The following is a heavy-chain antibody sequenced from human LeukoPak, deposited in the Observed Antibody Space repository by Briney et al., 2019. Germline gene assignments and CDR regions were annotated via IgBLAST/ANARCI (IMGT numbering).Heavy chain of an antibody. Sequence: GGSLRLSCAASGFTFSTYWMSWVRQAPGKGLEWVANIKQDGNDKYYVDSVRGRFTISRDNAKNSLYLQMNSLRVEDTAVYYCARLWFGSFDYWGQGTLVTVSS. J-gene: IGHJ4*02. D-gene: IGHD3-10*01. V-gene: IGHV3-7*01. CDR1: GFTFSTYW. CDR2: IKQDGNDK. CDR3: ARLWFGSFDY.